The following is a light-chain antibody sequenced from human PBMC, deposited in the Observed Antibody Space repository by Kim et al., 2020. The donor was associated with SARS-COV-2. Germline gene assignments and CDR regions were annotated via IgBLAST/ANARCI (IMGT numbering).Light chain of an antibody. CDR3: SSYGDNSKLL. CDR1: SSDIGGYNY. Sequence: QSALTQPPSASGFPGQSVTISCTGTSSDIGGYNYVAWYQQHPGKVPKLLIYEVNKRPSGVPDRFSGSKSGNTASLTVSGLQAEDEADYFCSSYGDNSKLLFGGGTQLTVL. V-gene: IGLV2-8*01. CDR2: EVN. J-gene: IGLJ2*01.